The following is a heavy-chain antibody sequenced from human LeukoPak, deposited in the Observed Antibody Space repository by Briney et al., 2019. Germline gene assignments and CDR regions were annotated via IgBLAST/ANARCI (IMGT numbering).Heavy chain of an antibody. CDR1: GYTFTGYY. J-gene: IGHJ4*02. CDR3: ARVSRYSSGWRNFDY. CDR2: INPNRGGT. V-gene: IGHV1-2*02. Sequence: ASVKVSCKASGYTFTGYYMHWVRQAPGQGLEWMGWINPNRGGTNYAQKFQGRVTMTRDTSISTAYMELSRLRSDDTAVYYCARVSRYSSGWRNFDYWGQGTLVTVSS. D-gene: IGHD6-19*01.